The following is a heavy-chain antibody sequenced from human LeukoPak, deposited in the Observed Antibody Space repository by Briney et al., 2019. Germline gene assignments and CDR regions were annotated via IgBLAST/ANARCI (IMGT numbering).Heavy chain of an antibody. Sequence: PSETLSLTCAVYGGSFSGYYWSWIRQPPGKGLEWIGEIKHSGSSNYNPSLKSRVTISVDTSKNQFSLKLSSVTAADTAVYYCARLSGYGDYVLDYWGQGTLVTVSS. CDR2: IKHSGSS. CDR3: ARLSGYGDYVLDY. D-gene: IGHD4-17*01. V-gene: IGHV4-34*01. J-gene: IGHJ4*02. CDR1: GGSFSGYY.